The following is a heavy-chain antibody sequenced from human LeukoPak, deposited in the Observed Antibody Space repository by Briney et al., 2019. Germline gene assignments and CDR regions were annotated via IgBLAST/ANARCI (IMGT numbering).Heavy chain of an antibody. V-gene: IGHV3-30*18. CDR1: GFSFNSHG. CDR3: AKDVGKWESLHFFDY. J-gene: IGHJ4*02. Sequence: PGGSLRLSCAASGFSFNSHGMHWVRQAPDKGLEWVAVISDDGSKGYYADSVKGRFTISRENSKNVLYLQMSSLRAEDTAVYYCAKDVGKWESLHFFDYWGQGALVTVSS. D-gene: IGHD1-26*01. CDR2: ISDDGSKG.